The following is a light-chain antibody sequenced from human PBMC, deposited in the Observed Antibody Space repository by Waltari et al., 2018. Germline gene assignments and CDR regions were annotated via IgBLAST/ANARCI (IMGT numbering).Light chain of an antibody. CDR2: EVT. CDR3: LSYTTTSTLL. J-gene: IGLJ2*01. CDR1: TRAIGAYHY. Sequence: QSALTQPASVSGSPGQSVTVPCPGTTRAIGAYHYVSWYPQPPGQAPRLIIYEVTNRPSGVSDRFSGSKSGDTASLTISGLQADDEAHYYCLSYTTTSTLLFGGGTKLTVL. V-gene: IGLV2-14*01.